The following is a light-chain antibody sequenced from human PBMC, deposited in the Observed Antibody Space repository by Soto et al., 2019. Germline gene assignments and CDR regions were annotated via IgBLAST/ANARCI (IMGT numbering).Light chain of an antibody. V-gene: IGLV4-69*01. CDR3: QTWGTGFYL. CDR1: SGHSSYT. J-gene: IGLJ1*01. Sequence: QPVLTQSPSASASLGASVKLTCTLSSGHSSYTIAWHQQQPEKGPRYLMKLNSDGSHSKGDGIPDRFSGSSSGAERYLTISSLQSEDEADYYCQTWGTGFYLFGTGTKLTVL. CDR2: LNSDGSH.